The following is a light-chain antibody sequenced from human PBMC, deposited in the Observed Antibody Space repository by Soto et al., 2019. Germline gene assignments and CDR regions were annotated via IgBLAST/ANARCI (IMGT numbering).Light chain of an antibody. Sequence: DLQMTQSPSSLSAYVGDRVTITCRASQSISSLLTWYHQKAGKAPKPQIYAASLLQGGVPSKFSVSGSGTDFTLTISGLQPKVFATDYCQQSNSTVGFGPGTKVEI. CDR3: QQSNSTVG. J-gene: IGKJ1*01. V-gene: IGKV1-39*01. CDR1: QSISSL. CDR2: AAS.